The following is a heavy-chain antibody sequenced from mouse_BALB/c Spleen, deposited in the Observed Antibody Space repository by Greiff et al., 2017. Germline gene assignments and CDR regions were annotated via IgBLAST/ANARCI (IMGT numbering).Heavy chain of an antibody. D-gene: IGHD2-3*01. Sequence: DVKLQESGPSLVKPSQTLSLTCSVSGYSITSGYLNWVRKFPGNKLEYMGYISYSASTYYNPSLKSLISITRDTSKNQYYLQLNSVTTEDTATYYCARSDDGYLYAMDYWGPGTSVTVSS. V-gene: IGHV3-8*02. CDR3: ARSDDGYLYAMDY. J-gene: IGHJ4*01. CDR2: ISYSAST. CDR1: GYSITSGY.